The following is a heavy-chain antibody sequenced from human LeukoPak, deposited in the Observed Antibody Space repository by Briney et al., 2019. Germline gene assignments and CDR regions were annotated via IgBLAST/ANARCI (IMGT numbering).Heavy chain of an antibody. CDR1: GFTFADYA. D-gene: IGHD3-9*01. CDR3: AKDYDILTGPHYYYGMDV. V-gene: IGHV3-9*01. Sequence: GGSLRLSCAASGFTFADYAMHWVRQAPGKGLEWVSGISWNSGSVGYADSVKGRFTISRDNAKNSLYLQMNSLRAEDTALYYCAKDYDILTGPHYYYGMDVWGQGTTVTVSS. CDR2: ISWNSGSV. J-gene: IGHJ6*02.